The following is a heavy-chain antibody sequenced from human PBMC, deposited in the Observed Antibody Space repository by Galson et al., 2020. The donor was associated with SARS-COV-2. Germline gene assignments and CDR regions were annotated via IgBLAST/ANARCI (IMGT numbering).Heavy chain of an antibody. Sequence: ASVKVSCKVSGYTLTELSMHWVRQAPGKGLEWMGGFDPEDGETIYTQKFQGRVTMTEDTSTDTAYMELSSLRSEDTAVYYCATAYSIIQAARLDYGGQGTLVTGSS. CDR2: FDPEDGET. D-gene: IGHD6-6*01. V-gene: IGHV1-24*01. CDR3: ATAYSIIQAARLDY. CDR1: GYTLTELS. J-gene: IGHJ4*02.